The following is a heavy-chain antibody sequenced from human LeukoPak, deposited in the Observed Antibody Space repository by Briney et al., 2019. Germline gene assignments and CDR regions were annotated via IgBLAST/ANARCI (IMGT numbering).Heavy chain of an antibody. D-gene: IGHD5-12*01. J-gene: IGHJ4*02. CDR2: IYYSGST. CDR1: GGSISSYY. Sequence: SETLSLTCTVSGGSISSYYWSWIRQPPGKGLEWIGYIYYSGSTNYNPSLKSRVTISVDTSKNQFSLKLSSVTAADTAVYYCARQGERGYSGYDLDYWGQGTLVTVSS. CDR3: ARQGERGYSGYDLDY. V-gene: IGHV4-59*08.